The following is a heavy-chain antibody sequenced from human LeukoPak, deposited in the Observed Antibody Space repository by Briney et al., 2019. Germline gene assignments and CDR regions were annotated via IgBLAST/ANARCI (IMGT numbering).Heavy chain of an antibody. V-gene: IGHV4-39*01. J-gene: IGHJ4*02. Sequence: SETLSLTCTVSGGSISSSSYYWGWIRQPPGKGLEWIGGLYFNGGTYYNSSLRSRATISVDKSKNQFSLELTSVTAADTAVYYCATPFRGAGRQDYWGQGTLVTVSS. D-gene: IGHD3-10*01. CDR1: GGSISSSSYY. CDR2: LYFNGGT. CDR3: ATPFRGAGRQDY.